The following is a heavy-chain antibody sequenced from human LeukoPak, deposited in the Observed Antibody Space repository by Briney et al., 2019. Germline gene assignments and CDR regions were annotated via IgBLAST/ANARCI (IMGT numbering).Heavy chain of an antibody. CDR2: IIPIFGTA. D-gene: IGHD3-16*01. V-gene: IGHV1-69*05. Sequence: GASVKVSCKASGGTFSSYAISWVRQAPGQGLEWMGGIIPIFGTANYAQKFQGRVTITTDESTSTAYMELSSLRSEDTAVYYGARGGRDSYNWFDPWGQGTLVTVSS. J-gene: IGHJ5*02. CDR3: ARGGRDSYNWFDP. CDR1: GGTFSSYA.